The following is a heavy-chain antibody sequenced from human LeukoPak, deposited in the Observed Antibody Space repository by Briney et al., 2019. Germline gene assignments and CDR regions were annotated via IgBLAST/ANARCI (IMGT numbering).Heavy chain of an antibody. CDR3: VRDVGAVRGEVYFDY. CDR1: GFTFSSYS. CDR2: ISSSSSYI. Sequence: GGSLRLSCAASGFTFSSYSMNWVRQAPGKGLEWVSSISSSSSYIYYADSVKGRFTISRDNTKNLLYLEMNSLRAEDTAMYFCVRDVGAVRGEVYFDYWGQGTLVTVSS. D-gene: IGHD3-10*01. J-gene: IGHJ4*02. V-gene: IGHV3-21*06.